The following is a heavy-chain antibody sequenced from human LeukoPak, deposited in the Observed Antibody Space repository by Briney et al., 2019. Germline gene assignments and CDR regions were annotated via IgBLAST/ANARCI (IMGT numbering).Heavy chain of an antibody. Sequence: GGSLRHSCAASGFTVSSNYMSWVRQAPGKGLEWVSVIYSGGSTYYADSVKGRFTISRDTSKNTLYLQMNSLRVEDTAVYYCARVVSGYRHFDYWGQGTLVTVSS. CDR1: GFTVSSNY. J-gene: IGHJ4*02. CDR2: IYSGGST. CDR3: ARVVSGYRHFDY. V-gene: IGHV3-53*01. D-gene: IGHD5-12*01.